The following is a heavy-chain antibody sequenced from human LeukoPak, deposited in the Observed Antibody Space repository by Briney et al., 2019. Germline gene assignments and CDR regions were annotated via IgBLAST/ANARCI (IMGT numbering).Heavy chain of an antibody. CDR3: ARDLNDYSIDY. CDR2: IWYDGSDK. V-gene: IGHV3-33*01. D-gene: IGHD4-11*01. J-gene: IGHJ4*02. CDR1: GFTFSSYG. Sequence: GRSLRLSCAASGFTFSSYGMHWVRQAPGKGLEWVAVIWYDGSDKYYADSVKGRFTISRDNSKNTLYLQMNSLRAEDTAVYYCARDLNDYSIDYWGQGTLVTVSS.